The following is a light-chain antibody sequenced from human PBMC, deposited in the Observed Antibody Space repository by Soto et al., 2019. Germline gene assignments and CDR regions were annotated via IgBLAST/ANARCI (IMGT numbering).Light chain of an antibody. Sequence: QSALTQPVSVSGSPGQSITISCTGTSSDVGGYNYVSWYQQHPGKAPKLMIFDVNNRPSGVSNRFSGSKSGNTASLTISGLQAEDEADYYCSSYTSRSSLVFGGGTKVTVL. V-gene: IGLV2-14*01. CDR3: SSYTSRSSLV. CDR1: SSDVGGYNY. CDR2: DVN. J-gene: IGLJ2*01.